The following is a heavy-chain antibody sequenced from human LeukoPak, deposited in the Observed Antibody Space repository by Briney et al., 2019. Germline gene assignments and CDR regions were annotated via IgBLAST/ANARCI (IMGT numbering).Heavy chain of an antibody. CDR2: IYYNGGT. J-gene: IGHJ2*01. D-gene: IGHD6-13*01. CDR1: GGSISSSTYY. Sequence: TASETLSLTCTVSGGSISSSTYYWTWICQPPGKGLEWIGTIYYNGGTSYNPSLKSRVTISVDTSKNQFSLKLSSVTAADTAVYYCARGAAAGPRYFDLWGRGTLVTVSS. V-gene: IGHV4-39*01. CDR3: ARGAAAGPRYFDL.